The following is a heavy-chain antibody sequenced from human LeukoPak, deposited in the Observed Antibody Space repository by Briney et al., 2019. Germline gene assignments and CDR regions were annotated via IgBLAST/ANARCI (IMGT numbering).Heavy chain of an antibody. J-gene: IGHJ4*02. CDR3: VRDYNWGFDY. Sequence: GRSLRLSCAASGFTFSSHALHWVRQAPGKGLEWVAVISSDGSYKYYADSVKGRFTISRDNSKNNVYLQMHSLRVEDTSIYYCVRDYNWGFDYWGQGTVVAVSS. CDR2: ISSDGSYK. D-gene: IGHD1-1*01. V-gene: IGHV3-30*04. CDR1: GFTFSSHA.